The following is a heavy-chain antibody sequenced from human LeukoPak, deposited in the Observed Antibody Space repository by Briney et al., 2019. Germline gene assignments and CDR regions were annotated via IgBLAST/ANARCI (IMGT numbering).Heavy chain of an antibody. CDR1: GFTFDDYT. CDR2: ISWDGGST. D-gene: IGHD5-24*01. Sequence: GGSLRPSCAASGFTFDDYTLHWVRQAPGKGLEWVSLISWDGGSTYYADSVKGRFTIARDNGKYSLYLLMNSLRTEDTALYYCAKDMRDGYNWNIVDYWGQGTLVTVSS. CDR3: AKDMRDGYNWNIVDY. J-gene: IGHJ4*02. V-gene: IGHV3-43*01.